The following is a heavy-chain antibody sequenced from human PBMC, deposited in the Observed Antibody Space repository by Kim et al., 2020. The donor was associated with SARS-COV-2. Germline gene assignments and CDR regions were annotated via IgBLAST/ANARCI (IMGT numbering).Heavy chain of an antibody. CDR2: IYPGDSDT. V-gene: IGHV5-51*01. Sequence: GESLKISCKGSGYRVSSYWIGWVRKMPGKGLDWMGIIYPGDSDTKYSPTFQGQVSMSVDNSINTAHLQWNSLKASDTAIYYCARLRGLVPDDDFWGQGPQVTVPS. CDR1: GYRVSSYW. D-gene: IGHD3-10*01. CDR3: ARLRGLVPDDDF. J-gene: IGHJ4*02.